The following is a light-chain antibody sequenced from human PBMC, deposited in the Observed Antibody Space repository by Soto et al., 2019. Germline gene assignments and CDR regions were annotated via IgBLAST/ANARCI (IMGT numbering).Light chain of an antibody. J-gene: IGKJ4*01. CDR2: ATS. Sequence: EIVLTQSPATLSVSPGERATLSCRASQSVGNNFAWYQQKPGQAPRLLIFATSTRATGVPARFSGSGSGTEFTLTISSLQSEDVAVYYCQQYRDWPLTFGGGAKVEIE. CDR3: QQYRDWPLT. CDR1: QSVGNN. V-gene: IGKV3-15*01.